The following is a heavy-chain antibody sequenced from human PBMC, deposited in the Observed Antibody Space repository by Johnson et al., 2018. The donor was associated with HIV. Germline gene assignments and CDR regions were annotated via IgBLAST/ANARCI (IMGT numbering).Heavy chain of an antibody. Sequence: VQLVESGGGVVQPGRSLRLSCAASGFTFSSYAMHWVRQAPGKGLEWVSGINWNGGTTGYADSVKGRFTISRDNAKNSLYLQMNSLRAEDTAVYYFARDSEGIAAAGRARDAFDIWGQGTVVTVSS. CDR1: GFTFSSYA. CDR2: INWNGGTT. V-gene: IGHV3-20*04. D-gene: IGHD6-13*01. J-gene: IGHJ3*02. CDR3: ARDSEGIAAAGRARDAFDI.